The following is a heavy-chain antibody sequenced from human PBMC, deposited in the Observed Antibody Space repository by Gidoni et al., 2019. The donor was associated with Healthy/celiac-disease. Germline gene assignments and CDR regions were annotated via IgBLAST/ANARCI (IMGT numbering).Heavy chain of an antibody. D-gene: IGHD1-26*01. Sequence: QVQLVASGGGVVQPGRSLRLSCAASGFTFSSYGMHWVRQAPGKGLEWVAVISYDGSNKYYADSVKGRFTISRDNSKNTLYLQMNSLRAEDTAVYYCAKDLYSGSYSLGYWGQGTLVTVSS. CDR1: GFTFSSYG. V-gene: IGHV3-30*18. CDR3: AKDLYSGSYSLGY. J-gene: IGHJ4*02. CDR2: ISYDGSNK.